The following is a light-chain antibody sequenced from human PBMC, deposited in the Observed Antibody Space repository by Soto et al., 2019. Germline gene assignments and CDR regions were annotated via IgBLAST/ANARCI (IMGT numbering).Light chain of an antibody. J-gene: IGKJ1*01. Sequence: AIQLTQSPSSLSASVGDRVTISCRASQGIGNDLAWYQQKPGKAPRLLIFAASNLHSGVPSRFSGSGSGTDFTLTIRRLQPEDFATYYCLQLYNFSWTFGQGTKVKIK. CDR1: QGIGND. CDR3: LQLYNFSWT. V-gene: IGKV1-6*01. CDR2: AAS.